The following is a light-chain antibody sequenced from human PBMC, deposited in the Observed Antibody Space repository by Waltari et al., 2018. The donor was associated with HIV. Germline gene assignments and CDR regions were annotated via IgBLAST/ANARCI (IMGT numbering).Light chain of an antibody. J-gene: IGLJ3*02. Sequence: QAVLTQPPSVSAAPGQKVTISCSGSSSNIGNNSVSWYQQFPGKAPKVLMYDNNKRPPGVPDRFSGSRSGTSATLGVAGLQTGDEADYYCGTWDTSLSAGVFGGGTKLTVL. CDR1: SSNIGNNS. V-gene: IGLV1-51*01. CDR2: DNN. CDR3: GTWDTSLSAGV.